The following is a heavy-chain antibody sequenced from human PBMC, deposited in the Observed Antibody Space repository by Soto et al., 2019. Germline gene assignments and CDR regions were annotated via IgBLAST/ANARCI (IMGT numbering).Heavy chain of an antibody. CDR3: AKGDCSGGSCYAFDY. D-gene: IGHD2-15*01. CDR1: GFTFSSYA. Sequence: PGGSLRLSCAASGFTFSSYAMSWVRQAPGKGLEWVSAISGSGGSTYYADSVKGRFTISRDNSKNTLYLQMNSLRAEDTAVYYCAKGDCSGGSCYAFDYWGQGTLVTVSS. V-gene: IGHV3-23*01. CDR2: ISGSGGST. J-gene: IGHJ4*02.